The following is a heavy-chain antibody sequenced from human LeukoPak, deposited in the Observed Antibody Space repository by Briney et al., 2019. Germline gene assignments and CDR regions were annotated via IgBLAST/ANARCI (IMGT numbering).Heavy chain of an antibody. CDR2: INPKIGGT. D-gene: IGHD3-9*01. Sequence: ASVTVSCKASGYTFTDYYIHWVRQAPGQGLEWMGWINPKIGGTNYAQRFQGRVSMTRDTPITTAYMELRRVTSDVTAVYYCARDSSRRPQNYDIATSFSTDYWGQGTLVTVSS. CDR3: ARDSSRRPQNYDIATSFSTDY. J-gene: IGHJ4*02. V-gene: IGHV1-2*02. CDR1: GYTFTDYY.